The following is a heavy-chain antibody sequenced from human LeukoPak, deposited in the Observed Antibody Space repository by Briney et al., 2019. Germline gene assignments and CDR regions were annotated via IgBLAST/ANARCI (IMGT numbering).Heavy chain of an antibody. Sequence: PSETLSLTCTVSGGPISSYHWSWIRQPPGKGLEWIGYIYYSESTNYNPSLKSRVTISVDTSKNQFSLKLSSVTAADTAVYYCARGRYGSGSYVLDYYYYMDVWGKGTTVTISS. CDR3: ARGRYGSGSYVLDYYYYMDV. CDR2: IYYSEST. CDR1: GGPISSYH. J-gene: IGHJ6*03. V-gene: IGHV4-59*01. D-gene: IGHD3-10*01.